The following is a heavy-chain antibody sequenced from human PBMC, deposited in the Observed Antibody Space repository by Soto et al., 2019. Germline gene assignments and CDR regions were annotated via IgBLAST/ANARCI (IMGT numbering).Heavy chain of an antibody. J-gene: IGHJ4*02. D-gene: IGHD6-19*01. CDR1: GGSVSSGSYY. V-gene: IGHV4-61*01. Sequence: SETLSLTCTVSGGSVSSGSYYWSWIRQPPGKGLEWIGYIYYSGSTNYNPSLKSRVTISVDTSKNQFSLKLSSVTAADTAVYYCARGQWLVPLDYWGQGTLVTVSS. CDR2: IYYSGST. CDR3: ARGQWLVPLDY.